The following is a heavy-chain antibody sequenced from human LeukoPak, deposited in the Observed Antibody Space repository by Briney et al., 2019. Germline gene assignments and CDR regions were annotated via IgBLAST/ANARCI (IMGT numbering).Heavy chain of an antibody. Sequence: SETLSLTCAVYVGSFGGYYWSWIRKPPWKGLEWIGEINHSGSTNYNPSLKSRVTISVDTSMNQFSLKLSSVTAADTAVYYCARGPMVYAIIYYYYGMDVWGQGTTVTVSS. V-gene: IGHV4-34*01. D-gene: IGHD2-8*01. CDR1: VGSFGGYY. J-gene: IGHJ6*02. CDR2: INHSGST. CDR3: ARGPMVYAIIYYYYGMDV.